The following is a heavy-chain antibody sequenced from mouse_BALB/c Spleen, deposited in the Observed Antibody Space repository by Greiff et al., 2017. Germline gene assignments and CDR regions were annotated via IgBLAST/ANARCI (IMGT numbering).Heavy chain of an antibody. V-gene: IGHV2-9*02. CDR1: GFSLTSSG. CDR2: IWAGGST. J-gene: IGHJ3*01. Sequence: HVKLQESGPGLVAPSQSLSITCTVSGFSLTSSGVHWVRQPPGKGLEWLGVIWAGGSTNYNSALMSRLSISKDNSKSQVFLKMNSLQTDDTAMYYCARDHGNYKFAYWGQGTLVTVSA. D-gene: IGHD2-1*01. CDR3: ARDHGNYKFAY.